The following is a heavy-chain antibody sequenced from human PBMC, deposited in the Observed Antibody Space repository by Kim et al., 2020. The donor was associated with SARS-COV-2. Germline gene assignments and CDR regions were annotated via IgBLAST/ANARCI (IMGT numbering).Heavy chain of an antibody. D-gene: IGHD5-12*01. CDR3: ARHHYSGYAFDI. V-gene: IGHV4-39*01. J-gene: IGHJ3*02. Sequence: YHHPSLKGRVTISVDTSKNQFSLKLSSVTAADTTVYYCARHHYSGYAFDIWGQGTMVTVSS.